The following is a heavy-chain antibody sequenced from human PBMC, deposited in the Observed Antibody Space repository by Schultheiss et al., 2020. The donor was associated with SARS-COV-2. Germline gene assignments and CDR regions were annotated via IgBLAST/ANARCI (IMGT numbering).Heavy chain of an antibody. CDR1: GFTFSSYA. J-gene: IGHJ6*02. Sequence: GGSLRLSCSASGFTFSSYAMSWVRQAPGRGLEWVSAISGSGGSTYYADSVKGRFTISRDNSKNTLYLQMNSLRAEDTAVYYCAKRGVRFSGMDVWGQGTTVTVSS. CDR2: ISGSGGST. D-gene: IGHD3-16*01. V-gene: IGHV3-23*01. CDR3: AKRGVRFSGMDV.